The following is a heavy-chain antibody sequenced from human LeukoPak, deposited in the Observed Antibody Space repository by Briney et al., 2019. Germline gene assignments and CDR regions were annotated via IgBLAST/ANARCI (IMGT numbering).Heavy chain of an antibody. CDR2: ISGSGGST. J-gene: IGHJ4*02. CDR1: GFTFSSYA. Sequence: GGSLRLSCAASGFTFSSYAMSWVRQAPGKGLEWVSAISGSGGSTYYADSVKGRFTISRDNSKNTLYLQMNSLRAEDTAVYYCAKGLFVDFWSGYGFDYWGQGTLVTVSS. V-gene: IGHV3-23*01. D-gene: IGHD3-3*01. CDR3: AKGLFVDFWSGYGFDY.